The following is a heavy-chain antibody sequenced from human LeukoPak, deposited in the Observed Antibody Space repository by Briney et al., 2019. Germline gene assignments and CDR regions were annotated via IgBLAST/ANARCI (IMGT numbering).Heavy chain of an antibody. D-gene: IGHD5-18*01. CDR3: ARDRTAMVSGFRYYYYGMDV. J-gene: IGHJ6*04. V-gene: IGHV4-59*01. Sequence: SETLSLTCNVSGGSISSYYWSWIRQPPGKGLEWIGYIYYSGSTNYNPSLKSRVTISVDTSKNQFSLKLSSVTAADTAVYYCARDRTAMVSGFRYYYYGMDVWGKGTTVTVSS. CDR2: IYYSGST. CDR1: GGSISSYY.